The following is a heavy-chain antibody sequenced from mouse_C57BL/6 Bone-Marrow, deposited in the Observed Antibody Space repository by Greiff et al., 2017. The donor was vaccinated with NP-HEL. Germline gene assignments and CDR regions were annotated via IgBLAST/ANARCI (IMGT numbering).Heavy chain of an antibody. Sequence: EVQLVESGGGLVKPGGSLKLSCAASGFTFSDYGMHWVRQAPEKGLEWVAYISSGSSTIYYADTVKGRFTISRDKAKHTLFLQMTSLRSEDKAMYYCAREGDYGGFAYWGQGTLVTVSA. CDR2: ISSGSSTI. CDR3: AREGDYGGFAY. CDR1: GFTFSDYG. V-gene: IGHV5-17*01. J-gene: IGHJ3*01. D-gene: IGHD1-1*01.